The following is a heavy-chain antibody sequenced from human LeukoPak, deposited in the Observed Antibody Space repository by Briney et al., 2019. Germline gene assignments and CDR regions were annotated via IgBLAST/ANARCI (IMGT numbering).Heavy chain of an antibody. CDR3: ARDGDTAMVMYYFDY. D-gene: IGHD5-18*01. Sequence: PGGSLRLSCAASGFTFSSYAMHWVRQAPGKGLEWVAVISYDGSNKYYADSVKGRFTISRDNSKNTLYLQMNSLRAEDTAVYYCARDGDTAMVMYYFDYWGQGTLVTVPS. J-gene: IGHJ4*02. CDR1: GFTFSSYA. V-gene: IGHV3-30-3*01. CDR2: ISYDGSNK.